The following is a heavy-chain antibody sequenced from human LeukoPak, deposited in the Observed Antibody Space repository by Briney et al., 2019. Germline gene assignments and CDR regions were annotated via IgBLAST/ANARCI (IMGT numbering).Heavy chain of an antibody. D-gene: IGHD5-18*01. CDR2: IYPGDSHT. J-gene: IGHJ4*02. Sequence: GESLKISXAGSGYSFTNYWIGWVRQMPGKGLEWMGIIYPGDSHTIYRQSFKDQVTISADKSISTAYLQWSSLKASDTAMYYCARYRYTAMLTDFDYWGQGTLVTVSS. CDR3: ARYRYTAMLTDFDY. CDR1: GYSFTNYW. V-gene: IGHV5-51*01.